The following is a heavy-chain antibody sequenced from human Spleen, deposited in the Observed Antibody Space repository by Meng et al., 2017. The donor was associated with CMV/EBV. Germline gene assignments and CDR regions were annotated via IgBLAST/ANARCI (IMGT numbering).Heavy chain of an antibody. CDR1: GFTFSNYA. V-gene: IGHV3-23*01. D-gene: IGHD6-19*01. J-gene: IGHJ4*02. CDR3: ATASSGWYPHYFDY. CDR2: ISGSGGST. Sequence: GGSLRLSCAASGFTFSNYAMSWVRQAPGKGLEWVSGISGSGGSTYYADSYADSVKGRITISRDNSKNTLYLQMNSLRAEDTAIYYCATASSGWYPHYFDYWGQGTLVTVSS.